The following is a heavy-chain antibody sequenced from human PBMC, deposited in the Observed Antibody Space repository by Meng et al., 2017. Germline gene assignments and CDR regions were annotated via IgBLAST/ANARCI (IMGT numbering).Heavy chain of an antibody. CDR3: ARDVGGDYETLFDY. CDR1: GGSVGSGNYY. V-gene: IGHV4-61*01. CDR2: IVYSGSA. D-gene: IGHD4-17*01. J-gene: IGHJ4*02. Sequence: QVQRQEAGPGLGGPSGTLSLPCTVPGGSVGSGNYYWSWIRQPPGKGLEWIGYIVYSGSATYNPSLKTRVTISVDTSKNQFSLKLTSVTAADTAVYFCARDVGGDYETLFDYWGQGTLVTVSS.